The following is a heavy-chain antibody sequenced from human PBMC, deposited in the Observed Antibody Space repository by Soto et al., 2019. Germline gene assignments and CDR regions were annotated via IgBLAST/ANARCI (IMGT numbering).Heavy chain of an antibody. D-gene: IGHD6-6*01. V-gene: IGHV4-59*01. CDR3: ARSIATPGTNIED. Sequence: VQLQESGPGLVRPSEPLSLTCTVSGESINGYYWSWIRQPPGKGLEWIGYVYFSGSNNYNPSLKSRVTISVNTSTQQVSLRLSSVTAADTAVYYCARSIATPGTNIEDWGQGTLVTVSS. J-gene: IGHJ4*02. CDR1: GESINGYY. CDR2: VYFSGSN.